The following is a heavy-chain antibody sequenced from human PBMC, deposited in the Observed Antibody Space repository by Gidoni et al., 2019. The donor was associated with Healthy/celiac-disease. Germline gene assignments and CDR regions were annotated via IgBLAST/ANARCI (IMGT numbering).Heavy chain of an antibody. D-gene: IGHD3-16*01. CDR1: GYPFTSYS. V-gene: IGHV1-46*01. Sequence: QVQLVQSGAEVKKPGASVKVSCKASGYPFTSYSMPWVRQAPGQGLEWMGRINPSGGSTRYAKKCQGRVTMTRDTSTSTVYMELSSLRSEDTAVYYCARGGGSPGDAFDIWGQGTMVTVSS. CDR3: ARGGGSPGDAFDI. J-gene: IGHJ3*02. CDR2: INPSGGST.